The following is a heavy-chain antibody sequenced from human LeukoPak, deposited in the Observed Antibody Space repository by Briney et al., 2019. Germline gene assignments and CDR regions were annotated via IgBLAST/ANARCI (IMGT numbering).Heavy chain of an antibody. V-gene: IGHV3-74*03. D-gene: IGHD3-10*01. Sequence: PGGSLRLSCAASGFTFTSYWMHWVRQAPGKGLVWVSRINLDGSDATYADSVKGRFTISRDNAKNTVSLQMNSLSAEDTAVYYCARGVYGSGINWFDPWGQGTLVTVSS. J-gene: IGHJ5*02. CDR1: GFTFTSYW. CDR2: INLDGSDA. CDR3: ARGVYGSGINWFDP.